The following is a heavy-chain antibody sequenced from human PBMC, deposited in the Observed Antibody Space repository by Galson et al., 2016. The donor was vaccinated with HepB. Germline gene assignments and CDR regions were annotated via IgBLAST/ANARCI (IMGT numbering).Heavy chain of an antibody. CDR1: GYRFHTYG. J-gene: IGHJ4*02. CDR2: ISANSGNT. V-gene: IGHV1-18*04. D-gene: IGHD5-24*01. Sequence: SVKVSCKASGYRFHTYGISWVRQAPGQGLEWLGWISANSGNTNYAQKFQDRVTMTKDKSASTVYMDLRSLRSDDTAVYYCARDVQFRFDFWGQGTLVTVSS. CDR3: ARDVQFRFDF.